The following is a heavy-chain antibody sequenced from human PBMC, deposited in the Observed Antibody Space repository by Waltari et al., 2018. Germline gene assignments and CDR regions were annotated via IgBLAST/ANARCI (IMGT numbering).Heavy chain of an antibody. CDR2: IYHSGST. J-gene: IGHJ4*02. V-gene: IGHV4-38-2*01. Sequence: QVQLQESGPGLVKPSETLSLTCAVSGYSISSGYYWGWIRQPPGKGLEWIGSIYHSGSTYYNPSLKSRVTISVDTSKNQFSLKLSSVTAADTAVYYCARLPYGSGSSVDYWGQGTLVTVSS. CDR1: GYSISSGYY. D-gene: IGHD3-10*01. CDR3: ARLPYGSGSSVDY.